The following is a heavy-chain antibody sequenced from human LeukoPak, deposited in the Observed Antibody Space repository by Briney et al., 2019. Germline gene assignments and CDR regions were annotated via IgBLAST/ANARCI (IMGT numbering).Heavy chain of an antibody. CDR1: GFTFTTYW. V-gene: IGHV3-7*01. D-gene: IGHD1-14*01. Sequence: GGSLGLSCAASGFTFTTYWMSWVRQAPGKGLEVVANINQDGSEKYYVDSVKGRFTISRDNAKTSLYLQVTGLRAEDTAVYYCARNQRRLDYWGQGALVTVSS. J-gene: IGHJ4*02. CDR3: ARNQRRLDY. CDR2: INQDGSEK.